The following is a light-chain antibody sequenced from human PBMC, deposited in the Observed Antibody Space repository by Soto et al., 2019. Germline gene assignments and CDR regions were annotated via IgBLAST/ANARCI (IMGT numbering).Light chain of an antibody. V-gene: IGKV3-20*01. Sequence: EIVWTQSPGILSLSPGERASLSCRASQSVSSNYLAWYQQKPGQAPRLPIYVASSRATGIPDRFSGSGSGTDFTLTVSRLEPEDFAVYYCQQYGSSPLTFGGGTRVQIK. CDR1: QSVSSNY. J-gene: IGKJ4*01. CDR3: QQYGSSPLT. CDR2: VAS.